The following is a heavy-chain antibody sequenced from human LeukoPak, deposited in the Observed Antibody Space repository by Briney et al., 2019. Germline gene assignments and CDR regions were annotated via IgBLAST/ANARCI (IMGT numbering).Heavy chain of an antibody. V-gene: IGHV3-7*01. CDR2: IKPDGSEK. Sequence: GGSLRLSCAASGFTFTNYWMSWVRQAPGKGLEWVVNIKPDGSEKYYVDSVKGRFTISRGNAKNSLYLQMNSLRAEDTAVYYCARDYYYGSGSYLKWGQGTLVTVSS. D-gene: IGHD3-10*01. CDR3: ARDYYYGSGSYLK. CDR1: GFTFTNYW. J-gene: IGHJ4*02.